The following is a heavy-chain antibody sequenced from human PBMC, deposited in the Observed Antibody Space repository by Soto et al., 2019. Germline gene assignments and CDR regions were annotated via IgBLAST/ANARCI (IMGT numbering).Heavy chain of an antibody. CDR3: ARGGTYYYDSIGY. D-gene: IGHD3-22*01. J-gene: IGHJ4*02. CDR1: GGSINSGGYY. CDR2: IYYSGST. Sequence: SETLSLTCTVSGGSINSGGYYWSWIRQHPGKGLEWIGYIYYSGSTYYNPSLKSRVTISVDTSKNQFSLKLSSVTAADTAVYYCARGGTYYYDSIGYWGQGTLVTVSS. V-gene: IGHV4-31*03.